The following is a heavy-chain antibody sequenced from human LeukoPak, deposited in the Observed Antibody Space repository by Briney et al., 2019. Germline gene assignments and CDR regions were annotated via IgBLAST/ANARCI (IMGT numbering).Heavy chain of an antibody. J-gene: IGHJ4*02. D-gene: IGHD6-13*01. V-gene: IGHV3-23*01. Sequence: GIRVSTSYAASVKCLFTVSRDNSRDTLYLQMNSLRVEDTAIYYCAKSSLGSGWYRRGFDYWGQGILVTVSS. CDR3: AKSSLGSGWYRRGFDY. CDR2: GIRVST.